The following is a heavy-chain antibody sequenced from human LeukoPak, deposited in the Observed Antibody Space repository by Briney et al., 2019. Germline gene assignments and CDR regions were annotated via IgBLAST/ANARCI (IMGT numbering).Heavy chain of an antibody. CDR2: ISSSSSYI. Sequence: GGSLRLSCAASGFTFSSYSMNWVRQAPGKGLEWVSSISSSSSYIYYADSVKGRFTISGGNAKNSLYLQMNSLRAEDTAVHYCARERGGSYYFDYWGQGTLVTVSS. D-gene: IGHD1-26*01. CDR1: GFTFSSYS. J-gene: IGHJ4*02. V-gene: IGHV3-21*01. CDR3: ARERGGSYYFDY.